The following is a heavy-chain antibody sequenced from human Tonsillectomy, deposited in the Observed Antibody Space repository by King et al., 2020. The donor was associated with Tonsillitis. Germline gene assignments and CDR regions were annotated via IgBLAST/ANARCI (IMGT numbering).Heavy chain of an antibody. CDR2: MYHTGSS. V-gene: IGHV4-38-2*01. CDR3: ARGRTDLAC. J-gene: IGHJ4*02. D-gene: IGHD1-1*01. CDR1: GYSISSGYY. Sequence: VQLQESGPGLVKPSETLSLTCAVSGYSISSGYYWGWIRQPPGKGLEWIGSMYHTGSSYYNPSLKSRVTISVDTSKNQFSLKLNSVTASDTAVYYCARGRTDLACWGQGTLVTVSS.